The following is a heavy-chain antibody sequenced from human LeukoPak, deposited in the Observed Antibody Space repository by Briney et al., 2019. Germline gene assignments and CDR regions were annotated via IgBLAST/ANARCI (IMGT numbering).Heavy chain of an antibody. CDR1: GYSFTSYW. D-gene: IGHD4-17*01. J-gene: IGHJ4*02. CDR2: IDPSDFYT. Sequence: GESLKISRNGSGYSFTSYWISWVRQMPGKGPGVMGRIDPSDFYTNYSPSFQGHVTISADKSISTAYLQWSSLKASDTAMYYCARTLSDYYYFDYWGQGTLVTVSS. CDR3: ARTLSDYYYFDY. V-gene: IGHV5-10-1*01.